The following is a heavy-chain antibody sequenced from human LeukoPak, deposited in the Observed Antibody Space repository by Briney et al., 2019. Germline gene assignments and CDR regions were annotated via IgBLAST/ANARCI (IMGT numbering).Heavy chain of an antibody. CDR1: GFTFSSFW. Sequence: SGGSLRLSCAASGFTFSSFWMHWVRQAPGKGLVWVSRINSDGSSTSYADSVKGRFTISRDNAKNTLYLQMNSLRAEDTAVYYCAREGGYDTIFDYWGQGTLVTVSS. CDR2: INSDGSST. D-gene: IGHD5-12*01. CDR3: AREGGYDTIFDY. V-gene: IGHV3-74*01. J-gene: IGHJ4*02.